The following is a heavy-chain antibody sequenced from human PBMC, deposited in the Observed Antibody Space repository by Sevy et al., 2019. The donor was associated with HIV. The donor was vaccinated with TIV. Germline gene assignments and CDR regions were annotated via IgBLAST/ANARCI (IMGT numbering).Heavy chain of an antibody. CDR2: ISSDGRNK. V-gene: IGHV3-30*04. CDR3: ARDKEESTSSFLGELSY. J-gene: IGHJ4*02. Sequence: GGSLRLSCAASGFTFSRYAMNWVRQAPGKGLERVAVISSDGRNKYYADSVKGRFTISRDNSKNTLYLQMNSLRSEETAVYYCARDKEESTSSFLGELSYWGQGTLVTVSS. D-gene: IGHD3-16*02. CDR1: GFTFSRYA.